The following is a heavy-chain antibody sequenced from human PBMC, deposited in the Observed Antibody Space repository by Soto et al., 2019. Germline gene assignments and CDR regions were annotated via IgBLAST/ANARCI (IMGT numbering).Heavy chain of an antibody. CDR3: AKDVGSSGWYDGFDS. CDR2: ISWNGESI. V-gene: IGHV3-9*01. CDR1: GFSFGDDA. D-gene: IGHD6-19*01. Sequence: EVQLVESGGGLVQPGRSLRLSCAASGFSFGDDAMQWVRQVPGKGLEWVSSISWNGESIGDADSVKGRFTISRDNGKKSVYLQMNSLRGEDTALYYCAKDVGSSGWYDGFDSWGQGTLVTVS. J-gene: IGHJ4*02.